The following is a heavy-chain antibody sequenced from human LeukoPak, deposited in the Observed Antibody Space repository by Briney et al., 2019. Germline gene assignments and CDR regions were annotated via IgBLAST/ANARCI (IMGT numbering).Heavy chain of an antibody. D-gene: IGHD3-22*01. J-gene: IGHJ1*01. CDR1: GGTFSSYA. Sequence: PVKVSCKASGGTFSSYAISWVRQAPGQGLEWMGRIIPIFGTANYAQKFQGRVTITADKSTSTAYMELSSLRSEDTAVYYCATYYYDSSEEYFQHWGQGTLVTVSS. V-gene: IGHV1-69*06. CDR2: IIPIFGTA. CDR3: ATYYYDSSEEYFQH.